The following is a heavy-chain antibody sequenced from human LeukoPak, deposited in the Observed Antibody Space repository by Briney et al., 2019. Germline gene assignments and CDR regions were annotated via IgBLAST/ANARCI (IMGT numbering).Heavy chain of an antibody. CDR1: GGSFSGYY. Sequence: SETLSLTCAVYGGSFSGYYWGWIRQPPGEGLEWIGEINHSGSTNYNPSLKSRVTISVDTSKNQFALKLSSVTAADTAVYYCARQAYAAATDYWGQGTLVTVSS. V-gene: IGHV4-34*01. J-gene: IGHJ4*02. CDR3: ARQAYAAATDY. D-gene: IGHD2-21*01. CDR2: INHSGST.